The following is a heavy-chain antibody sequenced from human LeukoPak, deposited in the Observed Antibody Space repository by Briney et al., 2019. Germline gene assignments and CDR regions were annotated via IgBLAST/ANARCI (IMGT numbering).Heavy chain of an antibody. J-gene: IGHJ4*02. CDR2: IAVTGGT. Sequence: PGGSLRLSCAASGFTFSSYSMNWVRQGPGKGLEWVSAIAVTGGTYHADSVRGRLTISRDSSKNTLYLQMSSLRAEDAGVYYCAKAPVTTCSGTFCYPFDYWGQGTLVTVSS. CDR1: GFTFSSYS. D-gene: IGHD2-15*01. CDR3: AKAPVTTCSGTFCYPFDY. V-gene: IGHV3-23*01.